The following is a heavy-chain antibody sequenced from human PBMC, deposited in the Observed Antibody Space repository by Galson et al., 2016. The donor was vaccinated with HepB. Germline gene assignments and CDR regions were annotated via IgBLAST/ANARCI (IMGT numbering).Heavy chain of an antibody. CDR1: GFTFSGSW. Sequence: SLRLSCAVSGFTFSGSWMTWVRQIPGTGLEWVAIINQDGSDKYYVDSLKVRFTISSDNAKNSLNLQMNTLRAEDTAVYYCARDYYRSADYWGQGTLVTVSS. V-gene: IGHV3-7*01. CDR3: ARDYYRSADY. J-gene: IGHJ4*02. CDR2: INQDGSDK. D-gene: IGHD3-22*01.